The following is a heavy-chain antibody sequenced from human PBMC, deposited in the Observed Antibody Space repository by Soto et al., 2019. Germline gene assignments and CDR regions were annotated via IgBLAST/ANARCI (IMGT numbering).Heavy chain of an antibody. CDR3: ATLQVVVVAATLNGMDV. CDR2: ISSSSSTI. Sequence: GGSLRLSCAASGFTFSSYSMTWVRQAPGKGLEWVSYISSSSSTIYYADSVKGRFTISRDNAKNSLYLQMNSLRDEDTAVYYCATLQVVVVAATLNGMDVWGQGTTVTVSS. J-gene: IGHJ6*02. V-gene: IGHV3-48*02. CDR1: GFTFSSYS. D-gene: IGHD2-15*01.